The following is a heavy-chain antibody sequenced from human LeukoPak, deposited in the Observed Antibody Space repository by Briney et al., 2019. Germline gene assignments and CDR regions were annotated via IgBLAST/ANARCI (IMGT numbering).Heavy chain of an antibody. CDR3: ARDNDSRDPPHFDY. V-gene: IGHV1-18*01. D-gene: IGHD3-16*01. J-gene: IGHJ4*02. Sequence: ASVKVSCKASGYTFTSYGISWVRQAPGQGLEWMGWISAYNGNTNYAQKPQGRVTMTTDTSTRTAYMELSSLRSEDTAVYYCARDNDSRDPPHFDYWGQGTLVTVSS. CDR2: ISAYNGNT. CDR1: GYTFTSYG.